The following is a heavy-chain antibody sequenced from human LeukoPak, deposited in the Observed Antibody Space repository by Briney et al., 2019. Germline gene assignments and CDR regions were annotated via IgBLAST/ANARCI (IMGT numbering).Heavy chain of an antibody. CDR1: GFTFSDYN. D-gene: IGHD6-13*01. V-gene: IGHV3-21*06. Sequence: GGSLRLSCAASGFTFSDYNMNWVRQAPGTGQEWVSVISTSSTYIYYADSVKGRFTISRDNAKNSLYLQMNSLRAEDTAVYYCARVSTAASLAIDSWGQGTLVTVST. J-gene: IGHJ4*02. CDR2: ISTSSTYI. CDR3: ARVSTAASLAIDS.